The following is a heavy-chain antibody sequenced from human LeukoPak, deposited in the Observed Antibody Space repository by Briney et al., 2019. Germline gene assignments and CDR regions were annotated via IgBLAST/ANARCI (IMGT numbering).Heavy chain of an antibody. V-gene: IGHV1-69*04. D-gene: IGHD3-22*01. Sequence: SVKVSCKASGGTFSSYAISWVRQAPGQGLEWMGRIIPIFGIANYAQKFQGRVTITADKSTSTAYMELSSLRSEDTAVYYCARDRRGVYYYDSSGYNNWFDPWGQGTLVTVSS. CDR3: ARDRRGVYYYDSSGYNNWFDP. CDR1: GGTFSSYA. CDR2: IIPIFGIA. J-gene: IGHJ5*02.